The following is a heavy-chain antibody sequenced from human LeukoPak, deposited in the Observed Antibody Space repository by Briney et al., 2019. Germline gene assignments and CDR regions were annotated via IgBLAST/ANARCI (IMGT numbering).Heavy chain of an antibody. CDR3: AKYRWELPDGFDI. Sequence: QSGGSLRLSCAASGFTFSSYAMSWVRQAPGKGLEWVSAISGSGGSTYYADSVKGRFTISRDNSKNTLYLQMNSLRAEDTAVYYCAKYRWELPDGFDIWGQGTMVTVSS. J-gene: IGHJ3*02. D-gene: IGHD1-26*01. V-gene: IGHV3-23*01. CDR1: GFTFSSYA. CDR2: ISGSGGST.